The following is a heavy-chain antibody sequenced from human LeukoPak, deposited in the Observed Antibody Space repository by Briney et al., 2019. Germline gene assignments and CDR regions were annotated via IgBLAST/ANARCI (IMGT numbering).Heavy chain of an antibody. CDR1: GFSFSIYW. V-gene: IGHV3-74*01. J-gene: IGHJ4*02. CDR2: INPDGSTT. D-gene: IGHD3/OR15-3a*01. CDR3: ARGGTGLAY. Sequence: GGSLRLSCAASGFSFSIYWMYCVRQVPGKGLVWVSRINPDGSTTNYADSVKGRFTISRDNAKNTLYLQMNSLRVEDTALYYCARGGTGLAYWGQGTLVTVSS.